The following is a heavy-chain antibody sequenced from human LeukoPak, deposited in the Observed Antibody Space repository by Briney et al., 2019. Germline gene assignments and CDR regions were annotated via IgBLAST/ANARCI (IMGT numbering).Heavy chain of an antibody. V-gene: IGHV1-8*01. CDR2: MNPNSGNT. J-gene: IGHJ5*02. Sequence: ASVKVSCKASGYTFTSYDINWVRQATGQGLEWMGWMNPNSGNTGYAQKFQGRVTMTRNTSISTAYMELSSLRSEDTAVYYCARVYDFWSGYYDWFDPGGQGTLVTVSS. CDR3: ARVYDFWSGYYDWFDP. D-gene: IGHD3-3*01. CDR1: GYTFTSYD.